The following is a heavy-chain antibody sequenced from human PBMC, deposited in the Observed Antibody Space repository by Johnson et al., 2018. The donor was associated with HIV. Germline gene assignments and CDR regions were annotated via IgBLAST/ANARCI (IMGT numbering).Heavy chain of an antibody. Sequence: QVQLVESGGGVVQPGRSLRLSCAASGFTFSSYAMHWVRQAPGKGLEWVAVISYDGSEKLFADCVKGRFTISRDSSKNTLYLQMNSLRAEDTAVYYCARTRQGAFDIWGQGTMVTVSS. CDR3: ARTRQGAFDI. V-gene: IGHV3-30*14. CDR2: ISYDGSEK. CDR1: GFTFSSYA. J-gene: IGHJ3*02.